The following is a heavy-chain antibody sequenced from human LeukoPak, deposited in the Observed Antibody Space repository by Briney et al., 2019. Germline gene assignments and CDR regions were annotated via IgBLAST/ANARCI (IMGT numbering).Heavy chain of an antibody. CDR3: ARAGLHSDYDYDS. D-gene: IGHD3-16*01. V-gene: IGHV4-59*01. Sequence: PSETLSLTCTVSGGSISTYYWTWIRQPPGKGLEWIGYVYYTGGTNYSPSLKSRVTISVDTSKNQFSLRLTSVTAADTAVYYCARAGLHSDYDYDSWGQGTLVTVSS. J-gene: IGHJ5*01. CDR1: GGSISTYY. CDR2: VYYTGGT.